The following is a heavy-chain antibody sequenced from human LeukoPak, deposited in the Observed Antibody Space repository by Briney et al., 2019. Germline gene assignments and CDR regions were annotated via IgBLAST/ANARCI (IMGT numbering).Heavy chain of an antibody. D-gene: IGHD3-3*01. J-gene: IGHJ6*03. CDR3: ARVPPYDFDFYYSYMDV. CDR1: GFTFSSYN. Sequence: GGSLRLSCAASGFTFSSYNMNWVRQAPGKGLEWVSYISSSGSTIYYADSVKGRFTISRDNAKNSLYLHMNSLRADDTALYFCARVPPYDFDFYYSYMDVWGKGTTVTVSS. V-gene: IGHV3-48*04. CDR2: ISSSGSTI.